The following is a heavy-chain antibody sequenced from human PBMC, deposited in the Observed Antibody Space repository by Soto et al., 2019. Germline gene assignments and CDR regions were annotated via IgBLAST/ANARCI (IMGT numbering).Heavy chain of an antibody. V-gene: IGHV3-30-3*01. CDR3: ARDRISRTTGNYYYGMDV. D-gene: IGHD1-7*01. Sequence: DWVAVISFDGNNQYYTDSVKGRFTVSRDESKDTVTLLMNSLRPEDTGVYYCARDRISRTTGNYYYGMDVWGQGTTVTVS. CDR2: ISFDGNNQ. J-gene: IGHJ6*02.